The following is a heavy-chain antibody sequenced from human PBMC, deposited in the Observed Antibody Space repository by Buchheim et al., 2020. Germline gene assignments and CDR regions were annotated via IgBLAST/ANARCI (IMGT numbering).Heavy chain of an antibody. V-gene: IGHV4-34*01. CDR1: GGSFSGYY. CDR2: INHSGST. D-gene: IGHD6-19*01. Sequence: QVQLQQWGAGLLKPSETLSLTCAVYGGSFSGYYWSWIRQPPGKGLEWIGEINHSGSTNYNPSLKSRVTISVDTSKNQFFLQLSSVTAADTAVYYCARGQFSVAGNWFDPWGQGTL. J-gene: IGHJ5*02. CDR3: ARGQFSVAGNWFDP.